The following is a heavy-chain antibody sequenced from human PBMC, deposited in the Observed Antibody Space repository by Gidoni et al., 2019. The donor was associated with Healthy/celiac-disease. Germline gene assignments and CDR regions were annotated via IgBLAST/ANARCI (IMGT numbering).Heavy chain of an antibody. V-gene: IGHV3-30-3*01. Sequence: QVQLVASGGGVVQPGRSLRLSCSASGFTFSSYAMHWVRQAPGTGLEWVAVIAYDGSNKYYADSVKGRFTIARDNSKNTRYLQMNSLRAEDTAVYYCASSGFGELFWGWFDTWGQGTLVTVSS. CDR1: GFTFSSYA. CDR3: ASSGFGELFWGWFDT. CDR2: IAYDGSNK. D-gene: IGHD3-10*01. J-gene: IGHJ5*02.